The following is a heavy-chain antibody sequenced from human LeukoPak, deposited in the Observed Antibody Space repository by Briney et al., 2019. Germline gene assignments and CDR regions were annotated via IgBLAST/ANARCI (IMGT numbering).Heavy chain of an antibody. V-gene: IGHV3-23*01. J-gene: IGHJ4*02. CDR2: ISGLGDNT. CDR3: ARGGDSGYDYDVDY. CDR1: GFTLTTYA. D-gene: IGHD5-12*01. Sequence: GGSLRLSCAASGFTLTTYAMSWVRQAPGKGLEWVSGISGLGDNTYYVDSVKGRFTISRDNAKNSLYLQMNSLRAEDTAVYYCARGGDSGYDYDVDYWGQGTLVTVSS.